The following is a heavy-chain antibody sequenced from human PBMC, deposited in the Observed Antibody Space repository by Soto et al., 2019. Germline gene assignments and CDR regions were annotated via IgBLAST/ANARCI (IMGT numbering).Heavy chain of an antibody. V-gene: IGHV4-39*01. CDR2: IYYTGNT. D-gene: IGHD6-19*01. CDR1: GASLNSGSDY. CDR3: ARSTSGWYDY. Sequence: QLQLQESGPGLVKPSETLSLTCTVSGASLNSGSDYWGWIRQPPGKALEWIGNIYYTGNTYYKSSLKRRVTISADTSKNQISLKLSFVTAADTAVYYCARSTSGWYDYWGQGTLVTVSS. J-gene: IGHJ4*02.